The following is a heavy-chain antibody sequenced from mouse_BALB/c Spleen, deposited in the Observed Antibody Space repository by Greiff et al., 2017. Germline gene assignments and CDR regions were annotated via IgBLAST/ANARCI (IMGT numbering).Heavy chain of an antibody. J-gene: IGHJ1*01. CDR2: INPGSGGT. CDR1: GYAFTNYL. Sequence: VQLQQSGAELVRPGTSVKVSCKASGYAFTNYLIEWVKQRPGQGLEWIGVINPGSGGTNYNEKFKGKATLTADKSSSTAYMQLSSLTSDDSAVYCCARSITTVVATRGYFDVWGAGTTVTVSS. CDR3: ARSITTVVATRGYFDV. D-gene: IGHD1-1*01. V-gene: IGHV1-54*01.